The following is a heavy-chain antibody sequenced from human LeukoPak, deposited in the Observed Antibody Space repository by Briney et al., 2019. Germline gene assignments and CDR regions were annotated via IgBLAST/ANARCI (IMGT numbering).Heavy chain of an antibody. CDR3: AAMTSGAVSFDY. J-gene: IGHJ4*02. Sequence: ASVKVSCKVSGYTFSELSIHWVRQAPGKGLEWMGGLDREDGEVIYAQKLQGRFIMTEDTSTDTAFMELSSLRSDDTAVYYCAAMTSGAVSFDYWGQGTLLIVSA. V-gene: IGHV1-24*01. D-gene: IGHD3-3*01. CDR2: LDREDGEV. CDR1: GYTFSELS.